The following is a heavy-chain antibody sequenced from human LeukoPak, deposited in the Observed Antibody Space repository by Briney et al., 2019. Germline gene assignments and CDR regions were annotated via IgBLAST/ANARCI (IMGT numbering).Heavy chain of an antibody. CDR1: GGSISRSSYY. CDR3: ARLMPYDYDRTAWGAFDI. CDR2: IYYTGST. Sequence: SETLSLTCTVSGGSISRSSYYWGWIRQPPGKGLEWIGSIYYTGSTYYNPSLKSRVTISVDTSKNEFSLRLRSVTAADTAVHYCARLMPYDYDRTAWGAFDIWSQGTMVTVSA. J-gene: IGHJ3*02. V-gene: IGHV4-39*01. D-gene: IGHD3-22*01.